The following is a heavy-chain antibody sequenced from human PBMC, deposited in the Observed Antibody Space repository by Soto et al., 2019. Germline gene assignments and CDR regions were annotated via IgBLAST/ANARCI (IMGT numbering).Heavy chain of an antibody. CDR3: AREAREGTGDLAFDI. J-gene: IGHJ3*02. V-gene: IGHV4-34*09. CDR1: GGSFSGYY. Sequence: TLSLTCAVYGGSFSGYYWSWIRQPPGKGLEWIGEINHSGSTNYNPSLKSRVTISVDTSKNQFSLKLSSVTAADTAVYYCAREAREGTGDLAFDIWGQGTMVTVSS. CDR2: INHSGST. D-gene: IGHD7-27*01.